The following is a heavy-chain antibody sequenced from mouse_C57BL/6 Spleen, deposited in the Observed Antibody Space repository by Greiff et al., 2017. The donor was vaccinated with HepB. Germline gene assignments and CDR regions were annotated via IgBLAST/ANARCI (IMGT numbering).Heavy chain of an antibody. CDR3: ASPRQLRGAMDY. D-gene: IGHD3-2*02. CDR1: GYTFTSYW. Sequence: QVQLQQPGTELVKPGASVKLSCKASGYTFTSYWMHWVKQRPGQGLEWIGNIDPSNGGTNYNEKFKSKATLTVDKSSSTAYMQLSSLTSEDSAVYYCASPRQLRGAMDYWGQGTSVTVSS. CDR2: IDPSNGGT. J-gene: IGHJ4*01. V-gene: IGHV1-53*01.